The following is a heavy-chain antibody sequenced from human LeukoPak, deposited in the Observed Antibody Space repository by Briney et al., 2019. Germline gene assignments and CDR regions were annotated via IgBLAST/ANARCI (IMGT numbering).Heavy chain of an antibody. CDR3: ARSRYGTTWSSSWEFDY. CDR1: GFTVSSNY. V-gene: IGHV3-66*01. CDR2: IYSGGST. Sequence: TGGSLRLSCAASGFTVSSNYMNWVRQAPGKGLEWVSVIYSGGSTYYADSVQGRFTIYRGNSKHTLYLQMNSLRAEDTAVYYCARSRYGTTWSSSWEFDYWGQGTLVTVSS. D-gene: IGHD6-13*01. J-gene: IGHJ4*02.